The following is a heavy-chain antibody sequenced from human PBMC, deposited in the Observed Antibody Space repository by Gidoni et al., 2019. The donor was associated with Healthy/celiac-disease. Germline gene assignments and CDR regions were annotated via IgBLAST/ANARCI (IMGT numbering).Heavy chain of an antibody. J-gene: IGHJ5*02. D-gene: IGHD2-2*01. Sequence: QVQLQESGSGLVKPSETLSLTCTVYGYAISSGYYWGWIRQPPGTGLEWIGSLYHSGSTYYNPSLKSRVTISVDTSKNQFSLKLSSVTAADTAVYYCARARDYCSSTSCSEFDPWGQGTLVTVSS. CDR2: LYHSGST. CDR3: ARARDYCSSTSCSEFDP. CDR1: GYAISSGYY. V-gene: IGHV4-38-2*02.